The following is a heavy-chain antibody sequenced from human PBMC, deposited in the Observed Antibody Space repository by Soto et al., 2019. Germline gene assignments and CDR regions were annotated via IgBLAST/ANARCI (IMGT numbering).Heavy chain of an antibody. CDR1: GFTFPNYG. CDR2: LLYNGYTQ. Sequence: QVQLVESGGGVVQPGGSLRLSCAASGFTFPNYGLHWVRQAPDKGLEWVAVLLYNGYTQYYADSVKGRFTISGDNSKNTLYLQMDSLQPEDTAVYYCARARNLSSWPYYFDYWGLGTLVAVSS. V-gene: IGHV3-30*04. D-gene: IGHD6-13*01. J-gene: IGHJ4*02. CDR3: ARARNLSSWPYYFDY.